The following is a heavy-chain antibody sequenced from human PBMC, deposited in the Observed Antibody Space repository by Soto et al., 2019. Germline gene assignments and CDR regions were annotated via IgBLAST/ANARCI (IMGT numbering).Heavy chain of an antibody. CDR3: ARGEDGYNYDY. CDR2: IYYSGST. V-gene: IGHV4-59*01. D-gene: IGHD5-12*01. J-gene: IGHJ4*02. Sequence: SETLSLTCTVSGGSISSYYWSWIRQPPGKGLEWIGYIYYSGSTNYNPSLKSRVTISVDTSKNQFSLKLSSVTAADTAVYYCARGEDGYNYDYWGQGTLVTVSS. CDR1: GGSISSYY.